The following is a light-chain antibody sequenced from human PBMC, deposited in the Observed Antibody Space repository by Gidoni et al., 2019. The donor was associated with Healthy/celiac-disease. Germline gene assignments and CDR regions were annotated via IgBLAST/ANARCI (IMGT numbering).Light chain of an antibody. V-gene: IGKV3-15*01. CDR2: GAS. CDR3: QQYNDWPRT. J-gene: IGKJ1*01. CDR1: QSVGSN. Sequence: EIVMTQSPATLSVSPGERVTLSCRASQSVGSNLAWYQQKPGQAPRLLIYGASTRATGIPARFSGSGSGTEFTLTISSLQSEDFAVYYCQQYNDWPRTFGQXTXVEIK.